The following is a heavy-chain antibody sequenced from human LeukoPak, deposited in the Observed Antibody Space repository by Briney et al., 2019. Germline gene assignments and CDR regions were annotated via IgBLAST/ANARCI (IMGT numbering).Heavy chain of an antibody. CDR1: GGTFSNYA. J-gene: IGHJ6*03. V-gene: IGHV1-69*05. Sequence: SVKVSCKASGGTFSNYAISWVRQAPGQGLEWMGRIIPIFGTANYAQKFQGRVTITTDESTSTAYMELSSLRSEDTAVYYCARDVAIPPPKNYYYMDVWGKGTTVTVSS. D-gene: IGHD2-21*01. CDR3: ARDVAIPPPKNYYYMDV. CDR2: IIPIFGTA.